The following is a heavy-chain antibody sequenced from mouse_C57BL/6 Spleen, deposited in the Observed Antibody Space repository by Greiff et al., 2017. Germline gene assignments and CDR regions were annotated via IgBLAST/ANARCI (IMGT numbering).Heavy chain of an antibody. CDR1: GYAFTNYL. CDR2: INPGSGGT. V-gene: IGHV1-54*01. D-gene: IGHD2-1*01. CDR3: AMSIYGNYAMDY. Sequence: VQLQQSGAELVRPGTSVKVSCKASGYAFTNYLIEWVKQRPGQGLEWIGAINPGSGGTNYNEKFKGKATLTADKSSSTAYMQRSSLTSEDSAVYFCAMSIYGNYAMDYWGQGTSVTVSS. J-gene: IGHJ4*01.